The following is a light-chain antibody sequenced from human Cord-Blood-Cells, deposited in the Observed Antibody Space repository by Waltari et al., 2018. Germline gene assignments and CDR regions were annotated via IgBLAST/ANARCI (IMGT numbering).Light chain of an antibody. CDR3: SSYTSSSTVV. CDR2: DVS. J-gene: IGLJ2*01. CDR1: RRDVGGYNH. Sequence: QSALTQPASVSGSPGQSLTISCTGTRRDVGGYNHVPWYQQHPGKAPKLMIYDVSNRPSGVSNRFSGSKSGNTASLTISGLQAEDEADYYCSSYTSSSTVVFGGGTKLTVL. V-gene: IGLV2-14*01.